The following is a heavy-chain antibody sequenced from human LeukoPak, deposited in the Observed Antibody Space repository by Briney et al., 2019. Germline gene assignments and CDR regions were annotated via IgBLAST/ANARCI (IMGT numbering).Heavy chain of an antibody. CDR2: ISGSGAST. Sequence: PGGSLRLSCVASGFTFSSYAMGWVRQAPGKGLEWVSIISGSGASTYYADSVKGRFTISRDNSKNTLYLQMNSLRAEDTAIYYCVKESPTFDYWGQGTLLTVSS. J-gene: IGHJ4*02. V-gene: IGHV3-23*01. CDR1: GFTFSSYA. CDR3: VKESPTFDY.